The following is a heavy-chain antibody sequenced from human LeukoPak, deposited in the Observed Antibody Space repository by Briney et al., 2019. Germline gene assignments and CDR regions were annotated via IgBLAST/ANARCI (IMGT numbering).Heavy chain of an antibody. CDR1: GFTFSSYA. Sequence: GGSLRLSCAASGFTFSSYAMNWVRQAPGRGLEWLSSISTGTSHTYYVDSVKGRFTISRDNAKNSLYLQMNSLRAEDTAVYYCARARVVTKWIDYWGQGTLVTVSS. J-gene: IGHJ4*02. CDR2: ISTGTSHT. CDR3: ARARVVTKWIDY. D-gene: IGHD2-21*02. V-gene: IGHV3-21*01.